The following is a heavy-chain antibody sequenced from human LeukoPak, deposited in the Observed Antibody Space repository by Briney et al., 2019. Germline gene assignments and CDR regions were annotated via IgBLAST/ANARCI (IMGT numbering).Heavy chain of an antibody. D-gene: IGHD3-10*01. J-gene: IGHJ4*02. CDR1: GVSISSSSYY. V-gene: IGHV4-39*01. Sequence: SETLSLTCTVSGVSISSSSYYWGWIRQPPGKGLEWIGSIYYSGSTYYNPSLKSRVTISVDTSKNQFSLKLSSVTAADTAVYYCARPGASGDYIDYWGQGTLVTVSS. CDR2: IYYSGST. CDR3: ARPGASGDYIDY.